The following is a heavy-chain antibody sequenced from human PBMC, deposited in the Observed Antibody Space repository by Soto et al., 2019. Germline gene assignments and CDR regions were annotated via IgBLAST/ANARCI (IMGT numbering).Heavy chain of an antibody. CDR3: ARHGIEVVPAAIDAFDV. CDR1: GYTFTNYG. J-gene: IGHJ3*01. CDR2: ISAYNGNT. V-gene: IGHV1-18*01. D-gene: IGHD2-2*01. Sequence: ASVKVSCKASGYTFTNYGISWVRQAPGQGLEWLGWISAYNGNTNYAQTLHGRVTMTTDTSTSTAYMELRSLRSDDAALYYCARHGIEVVPAAIDAFDVWGQGTKVTVSS.